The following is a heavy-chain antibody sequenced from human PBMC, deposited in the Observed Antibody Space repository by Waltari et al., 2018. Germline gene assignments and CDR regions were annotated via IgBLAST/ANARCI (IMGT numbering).Heavy chain of an antibody. CDR3: ARRDYGGSFHAFDI. V-gene: IGHV4-59*05. Sequence: VQLVESGGGLVQPGGSLRLSCAASGFTFSSYSMNWVRQAPGKGLEWIGIIYYSGRPYYNPSLKSRVTISVHTCKNQFSLKLSSVTAAETAVYYSARRDYGGSFHAFDIWGQGTMITVSS. CDR2: IYYSGRP. CDR1: GFTFSSYSMN. J-gene: IGHJ3*02. D-gene: IGHD2-15*01.